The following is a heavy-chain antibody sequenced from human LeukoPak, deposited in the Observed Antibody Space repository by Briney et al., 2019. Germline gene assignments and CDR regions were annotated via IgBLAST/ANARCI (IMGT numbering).Heavy chain of an antibody. J-gene: IGHJ4*02. Sequence: SETLSLTCAVYGGSFSGYYWSWIRQPPGKGLEWIGEINHSGSTNYNPSLKSRVTISVDTSKNQFSLKLSSVTAADTAVYYCARGDGDFDYWGQGTLATVSS. D-gene: IGHD3-16*01. CDR3: ARGDGDFDY. V-gene: IGHV4-34*01. CDR1: GGSFSGYY. CDR2: INHSGST.